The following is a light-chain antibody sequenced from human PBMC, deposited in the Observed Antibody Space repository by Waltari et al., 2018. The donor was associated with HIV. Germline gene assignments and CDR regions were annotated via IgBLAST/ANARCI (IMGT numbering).Light chain of an antibody. CDR2: EVS. CDR1: SSAVGDYNY. Sequence: QSALTQPASVSGSPGQSITISCTGTSSAVGDYNYVSWYQQRPGKAPNLMIYEVSNRPSGVSNRFSGSKSGNTASRTISGLQAEDEADYYCSSYTTSSVVFGGGTKLTVL. J-gene: IGLJ2*01. V-gene: IGLV2-14*01. CDR3: SSYTTSSVV.